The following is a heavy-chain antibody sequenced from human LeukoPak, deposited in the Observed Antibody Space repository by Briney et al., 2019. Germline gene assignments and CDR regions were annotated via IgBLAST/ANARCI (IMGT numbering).Heavy chain of an antibody. J-gene: IGHJ4*02. V-gene: IGHV4-34*01. Sequence: PSETLSLTCAVYGGSFSVYYWSWIRQPPGKGLEWIGEINHSGSTNYNPSLKSRVTISVDTSKNQFSLKLSSVTAADTAVYYCARARYGSYYPYWGQGTLVTVSS. CDR1: GGSFSVYY. D-gene: IGHD1-26*01. CDR2: INHSGST. CDR3: ARARYGSYYPY.